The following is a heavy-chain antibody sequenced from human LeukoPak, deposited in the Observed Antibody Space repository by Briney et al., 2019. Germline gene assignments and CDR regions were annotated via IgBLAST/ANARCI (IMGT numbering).Heavy chain of an antibody. CDR2: IRGDGGGK. D-gene: IGHD3/OR15-3a*01. CDR1: GFAFSPYW. J-gene: IGHJ4*02. Sequence: GGSLRLSCAASGFAFSPYWMTWVRQPPGKGLEWVATIRGDGGGKYVDSVKGRFTISRDNARNSMYLQMNSLRAEDTAVYYCAREDWLRFDYWGQEAVVPLFS. V-gene: IGHV3-7*04. CDR3: AREDWLRFDY.